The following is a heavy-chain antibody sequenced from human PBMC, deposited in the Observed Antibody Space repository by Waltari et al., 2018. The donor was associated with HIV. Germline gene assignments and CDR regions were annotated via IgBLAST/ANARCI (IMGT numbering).Heavy chain of an antibody. CDR2: ISGSGGST. Sequence: EVQLLESGGGLVQTGGSLRLSCAASGFTFRSSAASWVRQAPGKGLEWVSVISGSGGSTYYADFVKGRFTISRDNSKNTLYLQMNSLRAEDTAVYYCAKEGIAGRPSVPDYWGQGTLVTVSS. V-gene: IGHV3-23*01. D-gene: IGHD6-6*01. J-gene: IGHJ4*02. CDR3: AKEGIAGRPSVPDY. CDR1: GFTFRSSA.